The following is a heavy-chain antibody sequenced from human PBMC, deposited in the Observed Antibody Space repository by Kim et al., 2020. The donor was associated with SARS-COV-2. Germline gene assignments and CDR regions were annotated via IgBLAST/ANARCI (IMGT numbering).Heavy chain of an antibody. V-gene: IGHV3-23*01. D-gene: IGHD3-10*01. CDR3: AKVAGSYWYFDY. Sequence: YADSVKGRFTISRDNSKNTLYLQMNSLRAEDTAVYYCAKVAGSYWYFDYWGQGTLVTVSS. J-gene: IGHJ4*02.